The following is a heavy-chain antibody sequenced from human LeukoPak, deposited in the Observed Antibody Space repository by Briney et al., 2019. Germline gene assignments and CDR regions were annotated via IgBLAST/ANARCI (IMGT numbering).Heavy chain of an antibody. J-gene: IGHJ4*02. CDR3: AKDSLYGSGSYHGYYFDY. CDR2: ISSSSSTI. D-gene: IGHD3-10*01. CDR1: GFTFSSYS. Sequence: GGSLRLSCAASGFTFSSYSMNWVRQAPGKGLEWVSYISSSSSTIYYADSVKGRFTISRDNAKNSLYLQMNSLRAEDTALYYCAKDSLYGSGSYHGYYFDYWGQGTLVTVSS. V-gene: IGHV3-48*04.